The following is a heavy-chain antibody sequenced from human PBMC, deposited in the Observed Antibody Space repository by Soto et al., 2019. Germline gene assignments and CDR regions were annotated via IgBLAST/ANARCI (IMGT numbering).Heavy chain of an antibody. Sequence: QVQLVQSGAETKKPGASVRVSCKTSGYTFTYFYIHWVRLAPGQGLEWMGWINPKNGGTSHAQKFQGRVTMTRGTSISTVYMELNSLTSDDRGIYYCARRDSSGSFDFWGQGTLVTVSS. CDR1: GYTFTYFY. CDR3: ARRDSSGSFDF. J-gene: IGHJ4*02. CDR2: INPKNGGT. V-gene: IGHV1-2*02. D-gene: IGHD5-18*01.